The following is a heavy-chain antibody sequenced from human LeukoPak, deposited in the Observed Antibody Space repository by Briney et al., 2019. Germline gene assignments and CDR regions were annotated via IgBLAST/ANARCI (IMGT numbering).Heavy chain of an antibody. CDR3: ARGALAIGGSDYFAY. V-gene: IGHV4-34*01. J-gene: IGHJ4*02. CDR2: INHGGST. Sequence: SETLSLTCAVYGGSLNDYYRSWIRQPPGKGLEWIGEINHGGSTNYNSSLKSRVTMSVNPSKNQFSLKLTSVTAADTAVYYCARGALAIGGSDYFAYWGQGTLVSVSS. CDR1: GGSLNDYY.